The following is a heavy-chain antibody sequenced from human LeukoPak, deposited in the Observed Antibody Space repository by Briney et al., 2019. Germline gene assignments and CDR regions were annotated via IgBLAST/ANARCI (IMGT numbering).Heavy chain of an antibody. J-gene: IGHJ5*02. CDR3: ARVTHTELSTWFDP. Sequence: ASVKVSCKAFGYTFTSNYMHWVRQAPGQGPEWMGVISPSGGSTTYAQKFQGRVTMTRDTSISTAYMELSRLRSDDTAVYYCARVTHTELSTWFDPWGQGTLVTVSS. V-gene: IGHV1-2*02. CDR1: GYTFTSNY. CDR2: ISPSGGST. D-gene: IGHD5-18*01.